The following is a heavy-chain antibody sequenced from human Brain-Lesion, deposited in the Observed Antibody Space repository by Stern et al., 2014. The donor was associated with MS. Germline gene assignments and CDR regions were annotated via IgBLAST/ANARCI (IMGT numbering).Heavy chain of an antibody. V-gene: IGHV1-8*01. CDR1: GYTFSSYD. J-gene: IGHJ4*02. D-gene: IGHD2-2*01. CDR2: MNPYSGNT. CDR3: ARAVRNQLLSEY. Sequence: QVKLVASGAEVKKPGASVKVSCKASGYTFSSYDITWVRQASGHGLEWMGWMNPYSGNTGYAKKFKGRVSMTSDPSISTVYMELTSLTSDDTAVYFCARAVRNQLLSEYWGQGTLVTVSA.